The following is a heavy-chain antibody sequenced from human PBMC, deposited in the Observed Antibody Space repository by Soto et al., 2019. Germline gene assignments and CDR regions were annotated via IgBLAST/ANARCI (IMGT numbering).Heavy chain of an antibody. V-gene: IGHV4-39*01. CDR1: GGSISSSSYY. J-gene: IGHJ4*02. Sequence: SETLSLTCTVSGGSISSSSYYWGWIRQPPGKGLEWIGSIYYSGSTYYNPALKSRVTISVDTSKNQFSLKLSSVTAADTAVYYCARRQTVYGSGSYYNEDAFPFDYWGQGTLVTVSS. D-gene: IGHD3-10*01. CDR2: IYYSGST. CDR3: ARRQTVYGSGSYYNEDAFPFDY.